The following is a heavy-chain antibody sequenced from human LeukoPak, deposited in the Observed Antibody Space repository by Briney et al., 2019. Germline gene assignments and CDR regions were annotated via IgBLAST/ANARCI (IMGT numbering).Heavy chain of an antibody. CDR2: IRYDGSNK. J-gene: IGHJ4*02. V-gene: IGHV3-30*02. D-gene: IGHD6-19*01. CDR1: GFTFSSYG. Sequence: PGGSLRLSCAASGFTFSSYGMHWVRQAPGKGLEWVAFIRYDGSNKYYADSVKGRFTISRDNSKNTLYLQMNSLRAEDTALYYCAKRGVRGWYDYWGQGTLVTVSS. CDR3: AKRGVRGWYDY.